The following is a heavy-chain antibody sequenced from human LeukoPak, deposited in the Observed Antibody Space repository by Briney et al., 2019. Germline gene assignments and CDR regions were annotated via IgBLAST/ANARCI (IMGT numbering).Heavy chain of an antibody. CDR3: ARDAITGTTSYFDY. CDR2: IIPIFGTA. D-gene: IGHD1-7*01. V-gene: IGHV1-69*13. Sequence: GASVNVSCKASGGSFSSYAISWVRQAPGQGLERMGGIIPIFGTANYAQKFQGRVTITADESTSTAYMELSSLRSEDTAVYYCARDAITGTTSYFDYWGQGTLVTVSS. CDR1: GGSFSSYA. J-gene: IGHJ4*02.